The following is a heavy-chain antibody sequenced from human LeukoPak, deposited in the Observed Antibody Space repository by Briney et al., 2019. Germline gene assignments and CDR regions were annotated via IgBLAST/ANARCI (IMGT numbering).Heavy chain of an antibody. V-gene: IGHV3-11*04. CDR2: ISSIGSTM. D-gene: IGHD3-22*01. CDR3: ARDRDYYDSSGYTY. J-gene: IGHJ4*02. Sequence: PGGSLRLSCAASGFTFRDYYMSWIHQAPGKGLEGVSHISSIGSTMYYADSVQGRFTISRDNAKHSLYLQMNSLRAEDTAVYYCARDRDYYDSSGYTYWGQGTLVTVSS. CDR1: GFTFRDYY.